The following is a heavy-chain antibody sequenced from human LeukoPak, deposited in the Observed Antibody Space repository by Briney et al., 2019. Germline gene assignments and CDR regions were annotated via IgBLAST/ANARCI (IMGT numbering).Heavy chain of an antibody. CDR1: GDSITSYY. CDR3: ARAGGGWSPVDH. CDR2: ISDSGST. V-gene: IGHV4-59*01. J-gene: IGHJ4*02. D-gene: IGHD6-19*01. Sequence: SGTLSLTCTVSGDSITSYYWTWIRQPPGKGLEWIGYISDSGSTNYVPSLKSRVTISLDTSKNQFSLKLTSVTAADSAVYYCARAGGGWSPVDHWGQGTLVIVSS.